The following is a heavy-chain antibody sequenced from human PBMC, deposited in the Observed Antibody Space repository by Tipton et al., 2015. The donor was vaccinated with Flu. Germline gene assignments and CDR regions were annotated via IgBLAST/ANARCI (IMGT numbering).Heavy chain of an antibody. D-gene: IGHD4-17*01. CDR1: GASISSGYSY. CDR3: ARQDYGAYERLHVFDF. CDR2: IFTTGST. J-gene: IGHJ3*01. Sequence: TLSLTCTVSGASISSGYSYWSWVRQPAGKGLEWIGRIFTTGSTNYNPSLKSRVTISVDTSKNQFSLKLSSVTAGDTAIYYCARQDYGAYERLHVFDFWGQGTMVAVSS. V-gene: IGHV4-61*02.